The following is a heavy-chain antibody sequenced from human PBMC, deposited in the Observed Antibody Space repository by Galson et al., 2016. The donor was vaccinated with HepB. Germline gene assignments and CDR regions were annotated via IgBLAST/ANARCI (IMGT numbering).Heavy chain of an antibody. V-gene: IGHV3-7*03. Sequence: SLRLSCAASGFIFSKSWMSWVRQPPGRGLEWVATLKEDGRDKYYVDSLKGRFTISRDNAEKSLYLQMNSLRAEDTALYFCATGRGSYWGQGTLVTVSS. J-gene: IGHJ4*02. CDR3: ATGRGSY. CDR2: LKEDGRDK. CDR1: GFIFSKSW. D-gene: IGHD1-26*01.